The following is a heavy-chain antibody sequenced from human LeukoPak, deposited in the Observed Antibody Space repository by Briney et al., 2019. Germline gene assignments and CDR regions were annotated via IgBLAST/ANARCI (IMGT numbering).Heavy chain of an antibody. J-gene: IGHJ3*02. CDR3: ARSFTVRNDAFDI. CDR2: IYYSGST. CDR1: GGSINSYY. D-gene: IGHD2-8*02. Sequence: SETLSLTCTVSGGSINSYYWGWIRQPPGKGLEWIGYIYYSGSTNYNPSLKSRVTISADTSKNQFSLKLSSVTAADTAVYYCARSFTVRNDAFDIWGQGTMVTVSS. V-gene: IGHV4-59*01.